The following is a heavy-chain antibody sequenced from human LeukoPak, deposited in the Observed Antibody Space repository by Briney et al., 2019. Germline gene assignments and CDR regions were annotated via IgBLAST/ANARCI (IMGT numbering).Heavy chain of an antibody. V-gene: IGHV1-46*01. Sequence: ASVKVSCKASGYTFTSYYMHWVRQAPGQGLEWMGIINPSGGTTSYAQKFQGRVTITRDTSASTVYMELSSLRSEDAAVYYCARDHYYGSGSYNYFDYWGQGTLVTVSS. D-gene: IGHD3-10*01. CDR1: GYTFTSYY. J-gene: IGHJ4*02. CDR3: ARDHYYGSGSYNYFDY. CDR2: INPSGGTT.